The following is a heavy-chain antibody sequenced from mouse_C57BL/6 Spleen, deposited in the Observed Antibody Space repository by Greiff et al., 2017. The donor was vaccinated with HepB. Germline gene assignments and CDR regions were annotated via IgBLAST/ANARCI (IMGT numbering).Heavy chain of an antibody. J-gene: IGHJ4*01. CDR1: GYSITSGYY. D-gene: IGHD2-1*01. CDR2: ISYDGSN. Sequence: DVQLQESGPGLVKPSQSLSLTCSVTGYSITSGYYWNWIRQFPGNKLEWMGYISYDGSNNYNPSLKNRISITRDTAKNQFFLKLNSVTTEDTATYYCARSDYGNYVDAMDYWGQGTSVTVSS. V-gene: IGHV3-6*01. CDR3: ARSDYGNYVDAMDY.